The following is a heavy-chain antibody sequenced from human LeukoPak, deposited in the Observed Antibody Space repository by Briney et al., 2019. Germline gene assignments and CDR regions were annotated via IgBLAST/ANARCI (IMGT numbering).Heavy chain of an antibody. CDR2: INPNSGDT. Sequence: ASAKVSCKASGYTFTGYYMHWVRQAPGQGLEWMGRINPNSGDTNYAQKFQGRVTMTRDTSISTAYMELSSLTSDDTAVYYCARDAWLVGATNLYYLDYWGRGTLVTVSS. V-gene: IGHV1-2*06. CDR1: GYTFTGYY. CDR3: ARDAWLVGATNLYYLDY. J-gene: IGHJ4*02. D-gene: IGHD1-26*01.